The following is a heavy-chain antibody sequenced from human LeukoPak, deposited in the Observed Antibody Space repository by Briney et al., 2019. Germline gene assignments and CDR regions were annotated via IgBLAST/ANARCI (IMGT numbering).Heavy chain of an antibody. CDR1: GFTFDDYG. Sequence: PGGSLRLSCAASGFTFDDYGMIWVRQAPGKGLEWVSYITWNGVGTAYADSMKGRFTVSRDNVKNSLFLQMDSLRAEDTALYYCARAPLTRYWYESSFDHDTFYYYMDVWGKGTTVTVSS. D-gene: IGHD3-22*01. CDR2: ITWNGVGT. V-gene: IGHV3-20*04. CDR3: ARAPLTRYWYESSFDHDTFYYYMDV. J-gene: IGHJ6*03.